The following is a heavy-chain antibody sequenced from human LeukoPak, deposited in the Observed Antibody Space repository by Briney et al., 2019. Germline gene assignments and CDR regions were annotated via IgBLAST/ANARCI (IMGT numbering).Heavy chain of an antibody. J-gene: IGHJ3*02. V-gene: IGHV5-51*01. CDR3: ARPNDYCSSTSCYGAFDI. Sequence: GESLKISCKGSGYSFTSYWIGWVRQMPGKGLEWMGIIYPGDPDTRYSPSFQGQVTISADKPISTAYLQWSSLKASDTAMYYCARPNDYCSSTSCYGAFDIWGQGTMVTVSS. CDR2: IYPGDPDT. CDR1: GYSFTSYW. D-gene: IGHD2-2*01.